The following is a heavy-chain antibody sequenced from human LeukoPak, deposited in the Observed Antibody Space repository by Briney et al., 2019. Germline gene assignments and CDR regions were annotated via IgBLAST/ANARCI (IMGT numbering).Heavy chain of an antibody. J-gene: IGHJ4*02. CDR1: GFTFSSYS. Sequence: TGGSLRLSCAASGFTFSSYSMNWVRQTPGKGLEWVSSISSSSSYIYYADSVKGRFTISRDNAKNSLYLQMNSLRAEDTAVYYCASGSWSPMGDYWGQGTLVTVSS. CDR3: ASGSWSPMGDY. V-gene: IGHV3-21*01. D-gene: IGHD6-13*01. CDR2: ISSSSSYI.